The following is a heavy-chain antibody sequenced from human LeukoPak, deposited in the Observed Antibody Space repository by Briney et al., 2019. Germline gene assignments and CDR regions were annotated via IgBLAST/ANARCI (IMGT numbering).Heavy chain of an antibody. CDR1: GFTFSSYW. Sequence: GGSLTLSCAASGFTFSSYWMSWVRQAPGKGLEWVANIKQDGSEKYYVDSVKGRFTISRDNAKNSLYLQMNSLRAEDTAVYYCARPGGYYYYYYLDVWGKGTTVTVSS. V-gene: IGHV3-7*01. CDR3: ARPGGYYYYYYLDV. J-gene: IGHJ6*03. CDR2: IKQDGSEK. D-gene: IGHD3-10*01.